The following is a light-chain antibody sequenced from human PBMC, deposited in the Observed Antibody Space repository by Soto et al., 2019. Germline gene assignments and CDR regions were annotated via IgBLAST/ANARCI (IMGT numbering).Light chain of an antibody. Sequence: QSVLTQPPSASGSPGQSVTISCTGTSSDVGGYNYVSWYRQHPGKAPKLMIYEVSKRPSGVPDRFSGSKSGNTASLTVSGLQAEDEADYYCSSYAGSNIFYVFGTGTKVTVL. CDR2: EVS. J-gene: IGLJ1*01. CDR1: SSDVGGYNY. V-gene: IGLV2-8*01. CDR3: SSYAGSNIFYV.